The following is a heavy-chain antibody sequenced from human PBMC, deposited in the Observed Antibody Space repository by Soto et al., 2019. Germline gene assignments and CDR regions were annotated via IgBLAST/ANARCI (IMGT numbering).Heavy chain of an antibody. Sequence: EVRLVESGGGLVQPGRSLRLSCTASGFTFDDYAMHWVRQAPGKGLEWVSGISWNSGSIGYADSVKGRFTISRDNAKNSLYLQMNSLRADATALYYCAKDEQYDLGVPADSWGQGTLVTVSS. J-gene: IGHJ5*01. V-gene: IGHV3-9*01. CDR2: ISWNSGSI. D-gene: IGHD3-16*01. CDR1: GFTFDDYA. CDR3: AKDEQYDLGVPADS.